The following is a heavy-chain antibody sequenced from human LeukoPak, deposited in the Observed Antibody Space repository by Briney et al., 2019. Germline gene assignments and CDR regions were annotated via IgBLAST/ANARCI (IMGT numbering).Heavy chain of an antibody. CDR3: ARADSGYDYYYGMDV. CDR2: IIPILGIA. CDR1: GGTFSSYA. Sequence: SVKVSCKASGGTFSSYAISWVRQAPEQGLEWMGRIIPILGIANYAQKFQGRVTITADKSTSTAYMELSSLRSEDTAVYYCARADSGYDYYYGMDVWGQGTTVTVSS. J-gene: IGHJ6*02. V-gene: IGHV1-69*04. D-gene: IGHD5-12*01.